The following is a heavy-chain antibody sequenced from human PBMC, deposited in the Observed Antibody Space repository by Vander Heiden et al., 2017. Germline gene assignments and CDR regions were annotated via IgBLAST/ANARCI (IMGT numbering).Heavy chain of an antibody. Sequence: QLQLQESAPGLVKPSETLSLTCTVSGGSIGSSSYYWGWIRQPPGKGLEWIGSIYYSGSTYYNPSLKSRVTISVDTSKNQFSLKLSSVTAADTAVYYCARHSSWYEPLFDYWGQGTLVTVSS. CDR2: IYYSGST. V-gene: IGHV4-39*01. J-gene: IGHJ4*02. CDR1: GGSIGSSSYY. CDR3: ARHSSWYEPLFDY. D-gene: IGHD6-13*01.